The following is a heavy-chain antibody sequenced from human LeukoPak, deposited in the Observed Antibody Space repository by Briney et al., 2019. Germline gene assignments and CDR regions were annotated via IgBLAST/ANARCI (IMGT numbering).Heavy chain of an antibody. CDR1: GYSINSGYY. CDR3: ATVHGYSYGYFDY. J-gene: IGHJ4*02. CDR2: IYHGGST. Sequence: SETLSLTCAVSGYSINSGYYWGWIRQPPGKGLEWIGSIYHGGSTYYNPSLKSRVTISVDTSKNQFSLKLSSVTAADTAVYYCATVHGYSYGYFDYWGQGTLVTVSS. V-gene: IGHV4-38-2*01. D-gene: IGHD5-18*01.